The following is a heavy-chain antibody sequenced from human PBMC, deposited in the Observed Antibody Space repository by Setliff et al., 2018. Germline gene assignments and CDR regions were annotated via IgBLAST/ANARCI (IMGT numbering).Heavy chain of an antibody. CDR2: INPNSGGT. J-gene: IGHJ6*03. Sequence: GASVKVSCKASGDTSTTYAIHWVRQAPGQGLEWMGWINPNSGGTNYAQKFQGRVTMTRDTSISTDYMELSRLRSDDTAVYYCARVKAPALYYYMDVWGKGTTVTVSS. CDR3: ARVKAPALYYYMDV. CDR1: GDTSTTYA. D-gene: IGHD3-16*02. V-gene: IGHV1-2*02.